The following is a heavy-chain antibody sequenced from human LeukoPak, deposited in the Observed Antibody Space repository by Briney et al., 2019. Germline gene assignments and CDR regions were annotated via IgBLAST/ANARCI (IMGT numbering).Heavy chain of an antibody. CDR1: GFTFSSYS. V-gene: IGHV3-21*01. CDR3: AREATHIPY. Sequence: PGGSLRLSCAASGFTFSSYSMNWVRQAPGKGLEWVSSISSSSSYIHYADSVKGRFTISRDNAKNSLYLQMNSLRAEDTAVYYCAREATHIPYWGQGTLVTVSS. D-gene: IGHD2-2*02. CDR2: ISSSSSYI. J-gene: IGHJ4*02.